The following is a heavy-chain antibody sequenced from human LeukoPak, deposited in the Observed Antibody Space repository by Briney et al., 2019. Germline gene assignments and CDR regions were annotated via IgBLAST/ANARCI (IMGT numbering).Heavy chain of an antibody. CDR3: ARAVRYCSSTSCYLYYYMDV. Sequence: SETLSLTCAVSGGSISSSSYYWGWIRQPPGKGLEWIGYIYYSGSTNYNPSLKSRVTISVDTSKNQFSLKLSSVTAADTAVYYCARAVRYCSSTSCYLYYYMDVWGKGTTVTVSS. J-gene: IGHJ6*03. CDR2: IYYSGST. D-gene: IGHD2-2*01. V-gene: IGHV4-61*05. CDR1: GGSISSSSYY.